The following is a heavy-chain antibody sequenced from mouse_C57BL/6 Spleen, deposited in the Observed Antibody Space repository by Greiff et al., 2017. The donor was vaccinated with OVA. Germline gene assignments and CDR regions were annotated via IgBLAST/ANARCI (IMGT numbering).Heavy chain of an antibody. D-gene: IGHD1-1*01. CDR1: GYSFTDYN. CDR2: INPNYGTT. CDR3: ARREGGDGSRDVFAD. Sequence: VQLQQSGPELVKPGASVKISCKASGYSFTDYNMNWVKQSNGTSLEWIGVINPNYGTTSYNQKFKGKATLTVDQSSSTAYMQLNSLTSEDSAVYYCARREGGDGSRDVFADWGKGTLVTVSA. V-gene: IGHV1-39*01. J-gene: IGHJ3*01.